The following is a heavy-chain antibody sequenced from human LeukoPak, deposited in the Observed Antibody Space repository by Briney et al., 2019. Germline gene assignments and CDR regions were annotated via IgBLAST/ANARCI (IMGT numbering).Heavy chain of an antibody. D-gene: IGHD6-6*01. Sequence: SETLSLTCTVSGGSISSSSYYWGWIRQPPGKGLEWIGSIYYSGSTYYNPSLKSRVTISVDTSKNQFSLKLSSVTAADTAVYYCARDSSSYGMDVWGQGTTVTVS. CDR3: ARDSSSYGMDV. CDR1: GGSISSSSYY. V-gene: IGHV4-39*01. CDR2: IYYSGST. J-gene: IGHJ6*02.